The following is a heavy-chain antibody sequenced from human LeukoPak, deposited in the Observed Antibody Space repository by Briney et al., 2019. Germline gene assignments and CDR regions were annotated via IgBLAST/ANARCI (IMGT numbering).Heavy chain of an antibody. CDR1: GGSISSSNW. CDR3: ARDWEYYYDRSGYKDY. Sequence: SGTLSLTCAVSGGSISSSNWWSWVRQPPGKGLEWIGEIYHSGSTNYNPSLKSRVTISVDKSKNQFSLRLTSVTAADTAVYYCARDWEYYYDRSGYKDYWGPGILVTVSS. D-gene: IGHD3-22*01. CDR2: IYHSGST. J-gene: IGHJ4*02. V-gene: IGHV4-4*02.